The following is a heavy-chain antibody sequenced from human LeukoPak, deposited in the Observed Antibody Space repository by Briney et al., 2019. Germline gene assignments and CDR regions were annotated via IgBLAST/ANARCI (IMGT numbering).Heavy chain of an antibody. D-gene: IGHD3-10*01. J-gene: IGHJ5*02. CDR1: GGTFSSYA. CDR2: IIPIFGTA. Sequence: SVKVSCKASGGTFSSYAISWVRQAPGQGLEWMGGIIPIFGTANYAQKFQGRVTITADESTSTAYMELSSLRSEATAGYYCGRGFGSYGWGSGLVGAWGQGTLVTVSS. CDR3: GRGFGSYGWGSGLVGA. V-gene: IGHV1-69*01.